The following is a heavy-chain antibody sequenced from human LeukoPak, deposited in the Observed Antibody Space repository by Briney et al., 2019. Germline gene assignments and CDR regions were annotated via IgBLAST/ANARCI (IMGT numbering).Heavy chain of an antibody. CDR1: GFTFSSYG. V-gene: IGHV3-33*01. CDR2: IWYDGSNK. Sequence: GGSLRLSCAASGFTFSSYGMHWVRQAPGKGLEWVAVIWYDGSNKYYADSVKGRFTISRDNPKNTLYLQMNSLRAEDTAVYYCAREMSLSSSGWYRHFDYWGQGTLVTVSS. J-gene: IGHJ4*02. D-gene: IGHD6-19*01. CDR3: AREMSLSSSGWYRHFDY.